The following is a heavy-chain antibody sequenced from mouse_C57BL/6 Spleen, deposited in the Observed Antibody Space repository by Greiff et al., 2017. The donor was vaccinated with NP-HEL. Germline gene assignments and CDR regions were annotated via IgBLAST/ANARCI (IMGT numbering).Heavy chain of an antibody. CDR1: GFTFSSYA. CDR3: TRGDYEGAMDY. D-gene: IGHD1-1*01. J-gene: IGHJ4*01. Sequence: EVKLVESGEGLVKPGGSLKLSCAASGFTFSSYAMSWVRQTPEKRLEWVAYISSGGDYIYYADTVKGRFTISRDNARNTLYLQMSSLKSEDTAMYYCTRGDYEGAMDYWGQRTSVTVSS. V-gene: IGHV5-9-1*02. CDR2: ISSGGDYI.